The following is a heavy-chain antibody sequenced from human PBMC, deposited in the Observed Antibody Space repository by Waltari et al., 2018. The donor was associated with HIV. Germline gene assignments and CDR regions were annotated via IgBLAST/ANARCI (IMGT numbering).Heavy chain of an antibody. CDR2: IKQDGGEK. CDR1: GFTFSSFW. Sequence: EVQLVESGGGLVQPGGSRRLPCAASGFTFSSFWMRWVRRAPGKGLEWVANIKQDGGEKYYVDSVKGRFTISRDNAKKSLYLQMNSLRAEDTAVYYCARDRPPDDYSNYYYHYGMDVWGQGTTVTVSS. CDR3: ARDRPPDDYSNYYYHYGMDV. V-gene: IGHV3-7*01. J-gene: IGHJ6*02. D-gene: IGHD4-4*01.